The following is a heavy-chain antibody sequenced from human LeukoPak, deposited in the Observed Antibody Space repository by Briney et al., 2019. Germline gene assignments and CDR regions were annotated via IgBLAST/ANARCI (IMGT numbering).Heavy chain of an antibody. V-gene: IGHV3-23*01. D-gene: IGHD5-18*01. J-gene: IGHJ4*02. CDR2: ISGSGGST. CDR3: AKVGPRYSYGPPYFDY. CDR1: GFTFSSYA. Sequence: GGSLRLSCAASGFTFSSYAMSWVRQAPGKGLEWVSAISGSGGSTYYADSVKGRFTISRDNSKNTLYLQMNSLRAEDTAVYCCAKVGPRYSYGPPYFDYWGQGTLVTVSS.